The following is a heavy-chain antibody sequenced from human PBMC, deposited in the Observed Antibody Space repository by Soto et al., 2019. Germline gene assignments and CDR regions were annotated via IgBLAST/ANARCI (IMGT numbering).Heavy chain of an antibody. CDR3: AKDKVGDDYYYYYYMDV. Sequence: GGSLRLSCAASGFTFSSYAMSWVRQAPGKGLEWVSAISGSGGSTYYADSVKGRFTISRDNSKNTLYLQMNSLRAEDTAVYYCAKDKVGDDYYYYYYMDVWGKGTTVTVSS. CDR1: GFTFSSYA. CDR2: ISGSGGST. D-gene: IGHD1-26*01. J-gene: IGHJ6*03. V-gene: IGHV3-23*01.